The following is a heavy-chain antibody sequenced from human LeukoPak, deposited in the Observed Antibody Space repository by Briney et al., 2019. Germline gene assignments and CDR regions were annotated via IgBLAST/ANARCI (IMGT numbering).Heavy chain of an antibody. J-gene: IGHJ6*02. Sequence: ASVKVCCKASGYTFTSYYMHWVRQAPGQGLEWMGIINPSGGSTSYAQKFQGRVTMTRDTSTSTVYMELSSLRSEDTAVYYCARDIDSSGWWDYYYGMDVWGQGTTVTVSS. CDR3: ARDIDSSGWWDYYYGMDV. D-gene: IGHD6-19*01. CDR1: GYTFTSYY. V-gene: IGHV1-46*01. CDR2: INPSGGST.